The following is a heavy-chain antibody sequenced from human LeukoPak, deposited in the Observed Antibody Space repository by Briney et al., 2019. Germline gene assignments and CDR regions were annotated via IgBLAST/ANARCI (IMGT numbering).Heavy chain of an antibody. CDR1: GFTFSTYS. CDR2: ISSSSSYM. CDR3: ARVSYYDSSGYYFLSYVDY. D-gene: IGHD3-22*01. V-gene: IGHV3-21*01. J-gene: IGHJ4*02. Sequence: PGGSLRLSCAASGFTFSTYSMNWVRQAPGKGLEWVSSISSSSSYMFYADSAKGRFTISRDNAKNSLYLQVNSLRAEDTAVYYCARVSYYDSSGYYFLSYVDYWGQGTLVTVSP.